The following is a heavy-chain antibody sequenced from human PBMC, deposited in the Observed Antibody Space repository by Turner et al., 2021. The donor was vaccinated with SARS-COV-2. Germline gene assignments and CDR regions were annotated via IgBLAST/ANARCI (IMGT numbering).Heavy chain of an antibody. CDR3: ARGYSSGWYQRGAFDI. Sequence: EVQLVESGRGLIQPGGSLRPSCAASGFTVSSNYLSWVRQAPGKGLEWVSVIYSGGSTYYADSVKGRFTISRDNSKNTLYLQMNSLRAEDTAVYYCARGYSSGWYQRGAFDIWGQGTMVTVSS. CDR1: GFTVSSNY. V-gene: IGHV3-53*01. CDR2: IYSGGST. D-gene: IGHD6-19*01. J-gene: IGHJ3*02.